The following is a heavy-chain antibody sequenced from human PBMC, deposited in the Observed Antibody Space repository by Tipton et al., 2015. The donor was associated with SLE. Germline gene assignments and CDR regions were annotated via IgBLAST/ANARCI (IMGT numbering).Heavy chain of an antibody. CDR3: AKPATAAPYNYFDP. CDR2: ISGSGGSA. V-gene: IGHV3-23*01. Sequence: GSLRLSCAASGFTFSSYGMHWVRQAPGMGLEWVSAISGSGGSAYYAGSVKGRFTISRGNSKNTLYLQMDSLRADDTAVYYCAKPATAAPYNYFDPWGQGTLVTVSS. J-gene: IGHJ5*02. D-gene: IGHD6-13*01. CDR1: GFTFSSYG.